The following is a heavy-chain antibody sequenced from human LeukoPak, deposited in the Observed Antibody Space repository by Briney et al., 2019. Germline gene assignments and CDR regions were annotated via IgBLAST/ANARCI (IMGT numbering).Heavy chain of an antibody. Sequence: SETLSLTCTVSGGSISSYYWSWIRQPAGKGLEWIGRIYTSGSTNYNPSLKSRVTVSVDTSKNQFSLKLSSVTAADTAVYYCARDLGYCSSTSCYLDAFDIWGQGTMVTVSS. CDR1: GGSISSYY. V-gene: IGHV4-4*07. CDR3: ARDLGYCSSTSCYLDAFDI. D-gene: IGHD2-2*01. CDR2: IYTSGST. J-gene: IGHJ3*02.